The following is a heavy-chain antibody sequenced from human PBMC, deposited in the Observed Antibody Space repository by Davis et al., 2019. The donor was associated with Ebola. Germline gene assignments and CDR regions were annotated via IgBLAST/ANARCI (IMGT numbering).Heavy chain of an antibody. CDR3: ARDGVGGTTYYYYMDV. Sequence: SETLSLTCTVSGGSISSYYWSWIRQPAGKGLEWIGRIYSSGSTNYNPSLKSRVTMSVDTSKNQFSLKLSSVTAADTAVYYCARDGVGGTTYYYYMDVWGKGTTVTVSS. D-gene: IGHD1-26*01. CDR1: GGSISSYY. J-gene: IGHJ6*03. V-gene: IGHV4-4*07. CDR2: IYSSGST.